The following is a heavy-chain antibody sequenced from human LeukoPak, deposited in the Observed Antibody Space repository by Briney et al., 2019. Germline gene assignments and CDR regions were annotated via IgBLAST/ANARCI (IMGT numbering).Heavy chain of an antibody. D-gene: IGHD3-22*01. CDR2: ISSSSSYI. CDR1: GFSFSNSY. J-gene: IGHJ4*02. V-gene: IGHV3-21*01. Sequence: GGSLRLSCVVSGFSFSNSYMTWIRQAPGKGLEWVSSISSSSSYIYYADSVKGRFTISRDNAKNSLYLQMNSLRAEDTAVYYCARDLYYYDSSGYYPTGYWGQGTLVTVSS. CDR3: ARDLYYYDSSGYYPTGY.